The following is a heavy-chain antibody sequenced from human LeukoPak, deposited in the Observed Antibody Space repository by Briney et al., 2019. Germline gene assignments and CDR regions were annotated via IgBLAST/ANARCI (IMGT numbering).Heavy chain of an antibody. CDR3: ARREASIAAFDY. Sequence: ASVKVSCKASGYTSTSYYMHWVRQAPGQGLEWMGIINPSGGSTSYAQKSQGRVTMTRDTSTSTVYMELSSLRSEDTAVYYCARREASIAAFDYWGQGTLVTVSS. V-gene: IGHV1-46*01. D-gene: IGHD6-25*01. CDR2: INPSGGST. CDR1: GYTSTSYY. J-gene: IGHJ4*02.